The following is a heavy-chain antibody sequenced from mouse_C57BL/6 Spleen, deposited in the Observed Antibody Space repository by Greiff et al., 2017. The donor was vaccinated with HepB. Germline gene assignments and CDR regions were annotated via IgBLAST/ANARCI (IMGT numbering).Heavy chain of an antibody. CDR2: IDPETGGT. CDR1: GYTFTDYE. V-gene: IGHV1-15*01. Sequence: VQLQQSGAELVRPGASVTLSCKASGYTFTDYEMHWVKQTPVHGLEWIGAIDPETGGTAYNQKFKGKAILTADKSSSTAYMELRSLTSEDSAVYYCKRNGYYVRAMDYCGQGTSVTVSS. CDR3: KRNGYYVRAMDY. J-gene: IGHJ4*01. D-gene: IGHD2-3*01.